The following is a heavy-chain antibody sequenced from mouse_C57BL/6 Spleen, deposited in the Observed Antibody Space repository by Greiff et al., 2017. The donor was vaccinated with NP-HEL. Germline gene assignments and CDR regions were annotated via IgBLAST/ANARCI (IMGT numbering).Heavy chain of an antibody. CDR2: IYPRSGNT. CDR1: GYTFTSYG. CDR3: ASRVDFDY. J-gene: IGHJ2*01. D-gene: IGHD1-3*01. V-gene: IGHV1-81*01. Sequence: VQLQQSGAELARPGASVKLSCKASGYTFTSYGISWVKQRTGQGLEWIGEIYPRSGNTYYNEKFKGKATRTAEKTSSTAYMELRSLTSEDSAVYFCASRVDFDYWGQGTTLTVSS.